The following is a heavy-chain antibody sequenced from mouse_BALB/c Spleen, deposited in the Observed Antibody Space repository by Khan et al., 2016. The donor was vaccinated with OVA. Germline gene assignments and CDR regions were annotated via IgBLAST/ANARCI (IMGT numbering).Heavy chain of an antibody. Sequence: EVKLVESGGGLVQPGGSRKLSCVASGFTFSTYGMHWVRQAPEKGLEWVAYISGDSSTIYYADTVKGRFTISRDNPKNTLFLQMTSLMSEDTARYYCATSYFYGYYFDYWGPGTTPTVSS. CDR1: GFTFSTYG. CDR2: ISGDSSTI. D-gene: IGHD1-1*01. J-gene: IGHJ2*01. CDR3: ATSYFYGYYFDY. V-gene: IGHV5-17*02.